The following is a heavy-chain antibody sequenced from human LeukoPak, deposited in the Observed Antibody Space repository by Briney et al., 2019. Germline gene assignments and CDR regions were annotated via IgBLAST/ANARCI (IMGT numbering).Heavy chain of an antibody. CDR2: ISSSGSAI. J-gene: IGHJ4*02. D-gene: IGHD3-22*01. Sequence: GGSLRLSCAASGFTFSSYEMIWVRQAPGKVLEWVSFISSSGSAIHYADSVRGRFTISRDNAKNSLYLQMSRLGAEDTAVYYCAREKLSFFDSSGYFDYWGQGTLVTVSS. V-gene: IGHV3-48*03. CDR3: AREKLSFFDSSGYFDY. CDR1: GFTFSSYE.